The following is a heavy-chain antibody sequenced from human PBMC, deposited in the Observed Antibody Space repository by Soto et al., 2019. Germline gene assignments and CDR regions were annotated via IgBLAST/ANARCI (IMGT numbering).Heavy chain of an antibody. CDR2: INHSGST. CDR3: ARGSWTYGDYAGLPYYYFDY. J-gene: IGHJ4*02. Sequence: PSETLSLTCAVYGGSFSGYYWSWIRQPPGKGLEWIGEINHSGSTNYNPSLKSRVTISVDTSKNQFSLKLSSVTAADTAVYYCARGSWTYGDYAGLPYYYFDYWGQGTLVTVSS. D-gene: IGHD4-17*01. V-gene: IGHV4-34*01. CDR1: GGSFSGYY.